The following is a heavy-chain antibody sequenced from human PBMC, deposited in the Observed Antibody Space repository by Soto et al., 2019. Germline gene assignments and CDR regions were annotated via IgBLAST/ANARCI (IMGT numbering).Heavy chain of an antibody. V-gene: IGHV3-11*06. CDR2: ISPTSSET. CDR3: ARGHYGLDV. CDR1: GFTFRDWY. Sequence: QVQLVQSGGGLVKPGGSLRLSCAASGFTFRDWYMSWVRQAPGKGLEWVSYISPTSSETDYADSVKGRFTISRDNGRNSVYLQMNSLSAEDTAVYYCARGHYGLDVWGQGTTVTVSS. J-gene: IGHJ6*02.